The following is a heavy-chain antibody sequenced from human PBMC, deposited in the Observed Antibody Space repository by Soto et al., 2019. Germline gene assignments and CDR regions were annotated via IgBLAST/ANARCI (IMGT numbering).Heavy chain of an antibody. V-gene: IGHV1-2*02. J-gene: IGHJ4*02. CDR2: FNPNSGGT. D-gene: IGHD3-3*01. Sequence: ASVKVSCKASGYTFTGYYMHWVRQAPGQGLEWMGWFNPNSGGTNYAQKFQGRVTMTRDTSISTAYMELSRLRSDDTAVYYCARVLRFSSGFDYWGQGTLVTVSS. CDR3: ARVLRFSSGFDY. CDR1: GYTFTGYY.